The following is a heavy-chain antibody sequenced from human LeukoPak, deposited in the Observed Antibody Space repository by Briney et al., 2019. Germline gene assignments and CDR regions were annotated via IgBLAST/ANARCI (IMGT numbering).Heavy chain of an antibody. J-gene: IGHJ4*02. D-gene: IGHD6-19*01. Sequence: GASVKVSCKASGHTFTSYDINWVRQAAGQGLEWMGWMNPNSGNTGYAQKFQGRVTMTRNTSISTAYMELSSLRSEDTAVYYCARAGIVVAGRDYWGQGTLVTVSS. V-gene: IGHV1-8*01. CDR1: GHTFTSYD. CDR3: ARAGIVVAGRDY. CDR2: MNPNSGNT.